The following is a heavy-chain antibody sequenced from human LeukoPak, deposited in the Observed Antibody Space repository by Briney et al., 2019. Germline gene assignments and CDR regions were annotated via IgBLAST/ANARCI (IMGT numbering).Heavy chain of an antibody. CDR1: GGSISSYY. Sequence: SETLSLTCTVSGGSISSYYWSWIRQPAGKGLEWIGRIYTSGSTNYNPSLKSRVTMSVDTSKNQFSLKLSSVTAADTAVYYCASRYCSGGSCYGHYYYYYGMDVWGQGTTVTVSS. CDR3: ASRYCSGGSCYGHYYYYYGMDV. CDR2: IYTSGST. V-gene: IGHV4-4*07. D-gene: IGHD2-15*01. J-gene: IGHJ6*02.